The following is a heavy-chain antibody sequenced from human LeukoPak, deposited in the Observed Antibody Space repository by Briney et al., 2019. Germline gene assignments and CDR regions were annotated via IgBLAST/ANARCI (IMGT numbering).Heavy chain of an antibody. CDR1: GGSISSYY. Sequence: MTSETLSLTCTVSGGSISSYYWSWIRQPPGKGLEWIGYIYYSGATNYNPSLKSRATISVDTSKNQFSLKLSSVTAADTAVYYCAGHHPRNTVDFWGQGTLVTVSS. CDR2: IYYSGAT. CDR3: AGHHPRNTVDF. V-gene: IGHV4-59*01. J-gene: IGHJ4*02. D-gene: IGHD2/OR15-2a*01.